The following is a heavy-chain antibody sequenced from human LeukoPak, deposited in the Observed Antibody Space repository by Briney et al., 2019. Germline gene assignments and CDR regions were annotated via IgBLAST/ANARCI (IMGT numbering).Heavy chain of an antibody. CDR3: ARDRLELRGGFDY. V-gene: IGHV3-48*03. CDR2: ISGSGNTI. D-gene: IGHD1-7*01. CDR1: GFTFSSYE. J-gene: IGHJ4*02. Sequence: PGGSLSLSCAAGGFTFSSYEMNWVRQAPGKGLEWGSYISGSGNTIYYADSVEGRFTISRDNAKNSLYLQMNSLRAEDTAVYYCARDRLELRGGFDYWGQGTLVTVSS.